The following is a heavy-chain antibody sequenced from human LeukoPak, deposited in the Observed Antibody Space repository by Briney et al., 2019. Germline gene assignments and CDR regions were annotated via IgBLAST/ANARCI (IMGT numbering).Heavy chain of an antibody. CDR1: GYTFTGYF. CDR2: ISAYNGNT. CDR3: ARDVFCSGNSCLRDAFDI. Sequence: GASVKVSCKASGYTFTGYFLHWVRQAPGQGLEWMGWISAYNGNTYYAENFQARVTMTTDTSTSTAYMELRSLKSDDTAVYYCARDVFCSGNSCLRDAFDIWGQGTKVTVSS. J-gene: IGHJ3*02. V-gene: IGHV1-18*04. D-gene: IGHD2-15*01.